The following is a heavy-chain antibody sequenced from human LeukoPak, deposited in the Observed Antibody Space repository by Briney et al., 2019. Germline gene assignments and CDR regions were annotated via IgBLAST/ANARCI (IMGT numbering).Heavy chain of an antibody. D-gene: IGHD3-22*01. CDR2: IWYDGSKE. J-gene: IGHJ3*02. V-gene: IGHV3-33*01. CDR1: EFTFSSYD. CDR3: ARDYYDSSGYYFGAFDI. Sequence: GGSLRVSCAASEFTFSSYDMHWVRQAPGKGLEWVAVIWYDGSKEYYADSVKGRFTISRDNSKNTLYLQMNSLRAEDTAVYYCARDYYDSSGYYFGAFDIWGQGTMVTVSS.